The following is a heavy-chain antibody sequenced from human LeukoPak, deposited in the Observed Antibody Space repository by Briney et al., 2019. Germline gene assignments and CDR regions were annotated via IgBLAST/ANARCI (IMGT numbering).Heavy chain of an antibody. J-gene: IGHJ4*02. CDR1: GYSISSGYY. V-gene: IGHV4-38-2*02. CDR3: ARSHYYDSSGYSTYFDY. Sequence: SETLSLTCTVSGYSISSGYYWGWIRQPPGKGLEWIGSIYHSGSTYYNPSLKSQVTISVDTSKNQFSLKLSSVTAADTAVYYCARSHYYDSSGYSTYFDYWGQGTLVTVSS. CDR2: IYHSGST. D-gene: IGHD3-22*01.